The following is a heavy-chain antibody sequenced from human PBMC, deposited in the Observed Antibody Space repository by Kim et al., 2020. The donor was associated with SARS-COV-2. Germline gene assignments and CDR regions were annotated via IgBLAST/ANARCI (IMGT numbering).Heavy chain of an antibody. J-gene: IGHJ5*02. V-gene: IGHV4-34*01. CDR3: ARGRVTIFGVVIDNWFDP. D-gene: IGHD3-3*01. Sequence: KSRVTISVEPSKNQFSLKLSSVTAADTAVYYCARGRVTIFGVVIDNWFDPWGQGTLVTVSS.